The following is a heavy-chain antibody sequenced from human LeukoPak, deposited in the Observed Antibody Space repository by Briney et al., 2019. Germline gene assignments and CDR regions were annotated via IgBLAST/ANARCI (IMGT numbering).Heavy chain of an antibody. J-gene: IGHJ4*02. Sequence: SETLSLTCAVYGGSFSGYYWSWIRQPPGKGLEWIGEINHSGSTNYNPSLKSRVTISVDTSKNQFSLKLSSVTAADTAVYYCARGRLAAYFDYWGQGTLVAVSS. D-gene: IGHD6-13*01. CDR1: GGSFSGYY. CDR2: INHSGST. V-gene: IGHV4-34*01. CDR3: ARGRLAAYFDY.